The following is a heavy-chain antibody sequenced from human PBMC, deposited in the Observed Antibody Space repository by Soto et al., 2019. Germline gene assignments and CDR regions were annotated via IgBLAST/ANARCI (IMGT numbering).Heavy chain of an antibody. CDR3: ARAGTSLGYCSSTSCYEFDY. CDR2: ISRSSSNI. D-gene: IGHD2-2*01. CDR1: GFTFSSYS. J-gene: IGHJ4*02. Sequence: PVGSLRLSCAASGFTFSSYSMNWVRQAPGKGLQWVSYISRSSSNIYYADSVKGRFTISRDNAKNSLYLQMNTLTDEDTAVYYCARAGTSLGYCSSTSCYEFDYWGQGTLVTVSS. V-gene: IGHV3-48*02.